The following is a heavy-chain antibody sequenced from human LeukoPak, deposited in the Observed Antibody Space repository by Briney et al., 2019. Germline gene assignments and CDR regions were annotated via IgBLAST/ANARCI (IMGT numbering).Heavy chain of an antibody. Sequence: GGSLRLSCAASGFTFDDYAMHWVRQAPGKGLEWVSGISWNSGSIGYADSVKGRFTISRDNAKNSLYLQMNSLRAEDTALYYCAKAIAVAGTGWYFDLWGRGTLVTVSS. CDR2: ISWNSGSI. V-gene: IGHV3-9*01. J-gene: IGHJ2*01. CDR3: AKAIAVAGTGWYFDL. CDR1: GFTFDDYA. D-gene: IGHD6-19*01.